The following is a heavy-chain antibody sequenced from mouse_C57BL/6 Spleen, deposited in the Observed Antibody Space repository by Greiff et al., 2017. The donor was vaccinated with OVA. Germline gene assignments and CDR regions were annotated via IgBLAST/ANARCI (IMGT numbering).Heavy chain of an antibody. J-gene: IGHJ1*03. CDR3: ARNYYYGSSDV. D-gene: IGHD1-1*01. CDR2: IDPSDSYT. Sequence: QVQLKQPGTELVKPGASVKLSCKASGYTFTSYWMHWVKQRPGQGLEWIGEIDPSDSYTNYNQKFKGKSTLTVDKSSSTAYMQLSSLTSEDSAVYYCARNYYYGSSDVWGTGTTVTVSS. CDR1: GYTFTSYW. V-gene: IGHV1-69*01.